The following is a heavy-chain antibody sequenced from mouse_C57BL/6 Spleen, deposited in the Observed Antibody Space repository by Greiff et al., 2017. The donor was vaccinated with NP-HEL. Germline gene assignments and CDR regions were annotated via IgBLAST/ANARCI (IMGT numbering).Heavy chain of an antibody. CDR3: AIGTNTGTRAMDY. CDR2: IHPSASDT. Sequence: VQLQQPGAELVKPGASVKVSCKASGYTFTRYWMHWVKPWPGQGLEWIGRIHPSASDTNYNQKFKGKATLTVDKSSSTAYMQLSSLTSEDSAVYYCAIGTNTGTRAMDYGGQGTSVTVAS. V-gene: IGHV1-74*01. CDR1: GYTFTRYW. J-gene: IGHJ4*01. D-gene: IGHD4-1*01.